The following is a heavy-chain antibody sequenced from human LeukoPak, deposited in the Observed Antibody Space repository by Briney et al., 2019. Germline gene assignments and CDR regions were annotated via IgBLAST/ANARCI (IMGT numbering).Heavy chain of an antibody. D-gene: IGHD3-22*01. CDR3: ARSIGYYYTMDV. CDR1: GFSFSDYY. Sequence: GGSLRLSCVACGFSFSDYYMSWIRQAPGRGLERISYISGSGSDLYCADSVKGRFTISRDNANNSLYLQMSSLRAEDTAVYYCARSIGYYYTMDVWGQGTTVTVSS. J-gene: IGHJ6*02. CDR2: ISGSGSDL. V-gene: IGHV3-11*01.